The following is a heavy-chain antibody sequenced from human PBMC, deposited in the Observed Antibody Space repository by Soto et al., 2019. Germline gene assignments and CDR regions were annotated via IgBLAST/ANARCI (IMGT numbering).Heavy chain of an antibody. Sequence: SETLSLTCTVSGGSISSYYWSWIRQPPGKGLEWIGYIYYSGSTNYNPSLKSRVTISVDTSKNQFSLKLSSVTAADTAVYYCARLRTGVSAAGPDYYYYYYMDVWGKGTTGTVSS. D-gene: IGHD6-13*01. CDR2: IYYSGST. J-gene: IGHJ6*03. V-gene: IGHV4-59*08. CDR3: ARLRTGVSAAGPDYYYYYYMDV. CDR1: GGSISSYY.